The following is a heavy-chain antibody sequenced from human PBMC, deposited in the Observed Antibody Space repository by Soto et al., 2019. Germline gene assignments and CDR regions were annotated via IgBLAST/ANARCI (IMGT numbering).Heavy chain of an antibody. J-gene: IGHJ4*02. CDR3: ARVGSTSWY. V-gene: IGHV3-74*01. CDR1: GFTFSSYW. D-gene: IGHD6-6*01. Sequence: EVPLVESGGGLVQPGGSLRLSCAASGFTFSSYWMHWVRQPPGKGLVWVSRIDGAGRSTNYADSVKGRFTISRDNAKNTLYLQMSSLRAEDTAVYYCARVGSTSWYWGQGTLVTVSS. CDR2: IDGAGRST.